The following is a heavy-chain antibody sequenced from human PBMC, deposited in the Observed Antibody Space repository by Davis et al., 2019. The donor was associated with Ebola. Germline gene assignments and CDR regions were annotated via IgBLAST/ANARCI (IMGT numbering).Heavy chain of an antibody. V-gene: IGHV4-59*12. CDR3: ARGRAYYDFWSGYYPHYMDV. CDR1: GGSISSYY. CDR2: IYYSGST. J-gene: IGHJ6*03. Sequence: PSETLSLTCTVSGGSISSYYWSWIRQPPGKGLEWIGLIYYSGSTNYNPSLKSRVTISVDTSKNQFSLKLSSVTAADTAVYYCARGRAYYDFWSGYYPHYMDVWGKGTTVTVSS. D-gene: IGHD3-3*01.